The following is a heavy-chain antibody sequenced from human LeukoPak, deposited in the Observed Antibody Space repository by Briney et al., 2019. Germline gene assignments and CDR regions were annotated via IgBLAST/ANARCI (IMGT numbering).Heavy chain of an antibody. V-gene: IGHV5-51*01. CDR1: GYSFTSYW. CDR2: IYPGDSDT. D-gene: IGHD6-13*01. CDR3: ARAGHMAAADTGDFDY. Sequence: GESLKISCKGSGYSFTSYWIGWVRQMPGKGLEWMGIIYPGDSDTRYSPSFQGQVTISADKSISTAYLQWSSLKASDTAMYYCARAGHMAAADTGDFDYWGQGTLVTVSS. J-gene: IGHJ4*02.